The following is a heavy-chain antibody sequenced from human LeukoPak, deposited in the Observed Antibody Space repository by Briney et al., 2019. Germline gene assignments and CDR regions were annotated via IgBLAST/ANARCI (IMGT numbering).Heavy chain of an antibody. Sequence: PGGSLRLSCAASGFTFSGFLMSWVRQPPGRGLEWVANINQDGSMKYYVDSVKGRFTLSRDNAKSSLFLQLNSLRAEDTAVYYCARSLKPTKYYYYGMDVWGQGTTVTVSS. CDR1: GFTFSGFL. D-gene: IGHD1-14*01. V-gene: IGHV3-7*01. CDR2: INQDGSMK. CDR3: ARSLKPTKYYYYGMDV. J-gene: IGHJ6*02.